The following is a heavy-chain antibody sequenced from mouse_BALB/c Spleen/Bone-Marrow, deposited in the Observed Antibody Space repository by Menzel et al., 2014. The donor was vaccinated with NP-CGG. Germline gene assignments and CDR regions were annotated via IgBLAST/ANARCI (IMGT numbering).Heavy chain of an antibody. D-gene: IGHD1-1*01. CDR1: GFNIKDTY. V-gene: IGHV14-3*02. J-gene: IGHJ3*01. CDR2: IDPANGNT. Sequence: EVKVVESGAELVKPGASVKLSCTASGFNIKDTYMHWVKQGPEQGLEWIGRIDPANGNTKYDPKFQGKATITADTSSNTAYLQLSSLTSEDTAVYYCANYYYGSSLFAYWGQGTLVTVSA. CDR3: ANYYYGSSLFAY.